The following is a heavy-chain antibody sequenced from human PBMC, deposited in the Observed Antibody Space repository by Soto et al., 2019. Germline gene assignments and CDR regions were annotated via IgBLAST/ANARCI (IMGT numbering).Heavy chain of an antibody. CDR1: GFTFSSYG. D-gene: IGHD3-22*01. Sequence: LRLSCAASGFTFSSYGMHWVRQAPGKGLEWVAVISYDGNNKYYTDSVKGRFTISRDNSKNTLDLQMNNLRAEDTAVYYCAQDTYYHDTTGYYYFDSWGQGTLVTVSS. CDR2: ISYDGNNK. J-gene: IGHJ4*02. V-gene: IGHV3-30*18. CDR3: AQDTYYHDTTGYYYFDS.